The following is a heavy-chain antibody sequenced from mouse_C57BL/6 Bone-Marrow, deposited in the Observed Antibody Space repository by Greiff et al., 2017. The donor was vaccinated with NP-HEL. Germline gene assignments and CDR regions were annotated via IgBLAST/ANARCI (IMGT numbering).Heavy chain of an antibody. J-gene: IGHJ2*01. Sequence: QVQLQQPGAELVKPGASVKVSCKASGYTFTSYWMHWVKQRPGQGLEWIGRIHPSDSDTNYNQKFKGKATLTVAKSSSTAYMQLSSLTSEDSAVYYCAIKYDYDPYYFDYWGQGTTLTVSS. CDR3: AIKYDYDPYYFDY. CDR1: GYTFTSYW. D-gene: IGHD2-4*01. V-gene: IGHV1-74*01. CDR2: IHPSDSDT.